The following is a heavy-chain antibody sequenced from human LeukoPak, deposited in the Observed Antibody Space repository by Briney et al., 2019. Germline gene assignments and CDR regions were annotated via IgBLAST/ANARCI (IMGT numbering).Heavy chain of an antibody. J-gene: IGHJ4*02. CDR3: ARDMQWLAPFDY. CDR2: ISSSSSYI. D-gene: IGHD6-19*01. Sequence: SGGSLRLXCAASGFTFSSYSMNWVRQAPGEGLEWVSSISSSSSYIYYADSVKGRFTISRDNAKNSLYLQMNSLRAEDTAVYYRARDMQWLAPFDYWGQGTLVTVSS. V-gene: IGHV3-21*01. CDR1: GFTFSSYS.